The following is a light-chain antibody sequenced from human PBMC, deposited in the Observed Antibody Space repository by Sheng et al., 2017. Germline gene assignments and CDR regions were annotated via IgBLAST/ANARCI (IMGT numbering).Light chain of an antibody. V-gene: IGKV1-39*01. CDR2: AAS. CDR3: QQSYSTPL. Sequence: DIQMTQSPSSLSASVGDRVTITCRASQSISSYLNWYQQKPGKAPKLLIYAASSLQSGVPSRFSGSGSGTDFTLTISSLQPEDFATYYCQQSYSTPLFGPWDQVGYQT. CDR1: QSISSY. J-gene: IGKJ3*01.